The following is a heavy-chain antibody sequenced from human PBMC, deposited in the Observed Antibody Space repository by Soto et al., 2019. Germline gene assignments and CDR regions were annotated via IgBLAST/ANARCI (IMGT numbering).Heavy chain of an antibody. Sequence: QVQLVQSGAEVKKPGASVKVSCKASGYTFTSYGVSWVRQAPGQGLEWMRWISGYNGNTNYAQKRQVRVTMTTDTSTSTAYMELRSLRSDDTAVYCCARAGKYYYGSGSPYYYGMDVWGQGITVTVSS. CDR3: ARAGKYYYGSGSPYYYGMDV. CDR1: GYTFTSYG. D-gene: IGHD3-10*01. CDR2: ISGYNGNT. J-gene: IGHJ6*02. V-gene: IGHV1-18*04.